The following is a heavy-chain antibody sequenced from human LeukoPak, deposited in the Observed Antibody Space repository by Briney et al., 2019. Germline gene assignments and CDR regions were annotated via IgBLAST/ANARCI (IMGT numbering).Heavy chain of an antibody. CDR3: ARDLGQYYDTSDNWSDP. V-gene: IGHV3-74*01. J-gene: IGHJ5*02. D-gene: IGHD3-22*01. Sequence: GGSLRLSCAASGFTFSSYWMHWVRQAPGKGLVWVSRINSDGSFTNYADSVKGRFTISRDNAKNTLNLQMNSLRAEDTAVYYCARDLGQYYDTSDNWSDPWGQGTLVTVSS. CDR2: INSDGSFT. CDR1: GFTFSSYW.